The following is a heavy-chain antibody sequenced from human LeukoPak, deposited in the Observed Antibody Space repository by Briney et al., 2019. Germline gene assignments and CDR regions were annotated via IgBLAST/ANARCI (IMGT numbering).Heavy chain of an antibody. CDR3: ARAVGDWELPSYFDY. CDR2: IYPDDSDT. CDR1: GYNFPNYW. Sequence: GESLKISCKASGYNFPNYWIAWVRQKPGKGLEWMGIIYPDDSDTKYSPSFQGQVTFSADKSITTAYLQWNSLKASDTAMYYCARAVGDWELPSYFDYWGQGTLVTVSS. V-gene: IGHV5-51*01. J-gene: IGHJ4*02. D-gene: IGHD1-26*01.